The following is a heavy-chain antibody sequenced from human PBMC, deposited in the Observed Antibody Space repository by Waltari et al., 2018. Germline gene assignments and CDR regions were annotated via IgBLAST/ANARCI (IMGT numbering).Heavy chain of an antibody. CDR3: ARGVVPAARIHYYYYMDV. Sequence: QVQLQESGPGLVKPSETLSLTCTVSGGSISSYYWSCIRQPPGKGLEWIGYIYYSGSTNYNPALKSRVTISVDTSKNQFSLKLSSVTAADTAVYYCARGVVPAARIHYYYYMDVWGKGTTVTISS. CDR1: GGSISSYY. CDR2: IYYSGST. D-gene: IGHD2-2*01. J-gene: IGHJ6*03. V-gene: IGHV4-59*01.